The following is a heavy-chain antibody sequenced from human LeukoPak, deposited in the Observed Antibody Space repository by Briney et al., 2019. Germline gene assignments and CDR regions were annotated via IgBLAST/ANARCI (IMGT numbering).Heavy chain of an antibody. CDR2: IKHDGSEK. CDR3: VKDRGGCVKYKTFEC. Sequence: PGGSMRLSCAASGFTFRDYWMSWVRQAPGKGLEWVANIKHDGSEKYYVASVKDRFTISKDIPKNSLYLQMNSLRTEDTAVYFSVKDRGGCVKYKTFECWGQGTLVTASS. V-gene: IGHV3-7*01. CDR1: GFTFRDYW. D-gene: IGHD2-15*01. J-gene: IGHJ4*02.